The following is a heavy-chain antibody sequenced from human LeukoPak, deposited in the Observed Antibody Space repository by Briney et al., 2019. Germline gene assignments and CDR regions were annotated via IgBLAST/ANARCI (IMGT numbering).Heavy chain of an antibody. Sequence: GGSLRLSCAASAFTFSSYPMHWVRQAPGKGLEWVAVISHDGNKEYYADSVKGRFTISRDNSRNTLYLQMNSLRAEDTAVYYCAKDPYRASSGLVDYWGQGTLVTVSS. D-gene: IGHD5-12*01. V-gene: IGHV3-30-3*02. CDR1: AFTFSSYP. CDR2: ISHDGNKE. J-gene: IGHJ4*02. CDR3: AKDPYRASSGLVDY.